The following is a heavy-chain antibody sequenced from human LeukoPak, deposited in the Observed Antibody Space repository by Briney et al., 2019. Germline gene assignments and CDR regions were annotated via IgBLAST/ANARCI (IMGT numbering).Heavy chain of an antibody. V-gene: IGHV4-34*01. CDR2: IYYSGST. J-gene: IGHJ6*02. D-gene: IGHD2-2*01. CDR3: ARQRCSSTSCYWYYYYSMDV. Sequence: SETLSLTCAVYGGSFSGYYWSWIRQPPGKGLEWIGSIYYSGSTYYNPSLKSRVTISVDTSKNQFSLKLSSVTAADTAVYYCARQRCSSTSCYWYYYYSMDVWGQGTTVTVSS. CDR1: GGSFSGYY.